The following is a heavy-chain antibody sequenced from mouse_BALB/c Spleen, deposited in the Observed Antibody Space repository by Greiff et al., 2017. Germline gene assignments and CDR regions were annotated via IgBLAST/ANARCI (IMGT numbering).Heavy chain of an antibody. CDR1: GFTFSSYA. CDR2: ISSGGSYT. Sequence: DVKLVESGGGLVKPGGSLKLSCAASGFTFSSYAMSWVRQSPEKRLEWVAEISSGGSYTYYPDTVTGRFTISRDNAKNTLYLEMSSLRSEDTAMYYCARHYDDAMDYWGQGTSVTVSS. J-gene: IGHJ4*01. V-gene: IGHV5-9-4*01. D-gene: IGHD2-4*01. CDR3: ARHYDDAMDY.